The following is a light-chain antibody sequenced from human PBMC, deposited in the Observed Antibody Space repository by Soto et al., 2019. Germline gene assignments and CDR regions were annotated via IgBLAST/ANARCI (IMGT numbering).Light chain of an antibody. V-gene: IGKV3-15*01. CDR3: QQYRSWPRT. Sequence: EIVLTQSPATLSVSPGERVTLSCRASQSVDINLAWYQQKPGQAPRLLIYGASTRATDMSGTFSGRGSGTEFTLTISNLRPEDFEVYYCQQYRSWPRTFGQGTKV. CDR1: QSVDIN. J-gene: IGKJ1*01. CDR2: GAS.